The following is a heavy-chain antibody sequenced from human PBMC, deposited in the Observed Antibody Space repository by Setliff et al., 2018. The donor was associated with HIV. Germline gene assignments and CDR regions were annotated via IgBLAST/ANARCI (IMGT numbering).Heavy chain of an antibody. V-gene: IGHV1-2*02. D-gene: IGHD3-10*01. Sequence: GASVKVSCKASGYTFTGHYLHWVRQAPGRGLEWLGWVNPNSGDAIYAQNFQGRVTMTRDTSINAAYMELRGLRSDDTAVYYCARIIAEGSRTQTLFHAMDVWGRGTTVTVSS. CDR2: VNPNSGDA. CDR3: ARIIAEGSRTQTLFHAMDV. J-gene: IGHJ6*02. CDR1: GYTFTGHY.